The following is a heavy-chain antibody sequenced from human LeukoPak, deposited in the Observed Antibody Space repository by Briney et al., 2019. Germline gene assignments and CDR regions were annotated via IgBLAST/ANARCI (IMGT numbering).Heavy chain of an antibody. D-gene: IGHD3-3*01. Sequence: GSPELFCAASGFTFSRYWMHWVGQAPGKGLVWVARINSDGYSTTYADSVKGRFPISRDNAKNTLYLQMHSLRAEDTAVYYCARDLINYEFWSGLFDYWGQGT. J-gene: IGHJ4*02. CDR2: INSDGYST. CDR3: ARDLINYEFWSGLFDY. V-gene: IGHV3-74*01. CDR1: GFTFSRYW.